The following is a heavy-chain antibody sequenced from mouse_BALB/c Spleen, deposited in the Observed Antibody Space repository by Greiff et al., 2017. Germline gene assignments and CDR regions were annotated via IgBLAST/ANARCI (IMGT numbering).Heavy chain of an antibody. J-gene: IGHJ4*01. CDR3: ARANWDIDYYAMDY. CDR1: GFTFSSYA. D-gene: IGHD4-1*02. CDR2: ISSGGIYT. V-gene: IGHV5-9-4*01. Sequence: EVHLVESGGGLVKPGGSLKLSCAASGFTFSSYAMSWVRQSPEKRLEWVAEISSGGIYTYYPDTVTGRFTISRDNAKNTLYLEMSSLRSEDTAMYYCARANWDIDYYAMDYWGQGTSVTVSS.